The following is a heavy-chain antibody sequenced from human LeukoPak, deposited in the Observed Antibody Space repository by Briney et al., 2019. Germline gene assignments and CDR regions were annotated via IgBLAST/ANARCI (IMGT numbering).Heavy chain of an antibody. Sequence: GGSLRLSCAASGFTFSSYAMHWVRQAPGKGLEWVAVISYDGSNKYYADSVKGRFTISRDNSKNTLYLQMNSPRAEDTAVYYCARRAAAGTPYYYYGMDVWGQGTTVTVSS. CDR3: ARRAAAGTPYYYYGMDV. J-gene: IGHJ6*02. CDR1: GFTFSSYA. CDR2: ISYDGSNK. D-gene: IGHD6-13*01. V-gene: IGHV3-30-3*01.